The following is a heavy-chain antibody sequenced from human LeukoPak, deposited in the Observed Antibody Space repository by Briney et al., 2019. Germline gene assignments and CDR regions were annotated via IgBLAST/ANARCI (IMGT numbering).Heavy chain of an antibody. J-gene: IGHJ4*02. D-gene: IGHD6-19*01. CDR2: IYYSGTT. V-gene: IGHV4-59*01. Sequence: SETLSLTCAVYGGSFSGYYWSWIRQPPGKGLEWIGDIYYSGTTNYNPSLKSRLTISLDTSKNQFSLRLTSATAADTAVYYCARIDAVAATPTSFDYWGQGTLVTVSS. CDR1: GGSFSGYY. CDR3: ARIDAVAATPTSFDY.